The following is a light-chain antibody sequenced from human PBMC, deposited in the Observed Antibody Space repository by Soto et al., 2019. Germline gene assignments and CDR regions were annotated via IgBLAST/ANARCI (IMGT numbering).Light chain of an antibody. CDR3: QHYHNLPPRVT. CDR1: QDITKN. J-gene: IGKJ5*01. CDR2: HAS. V-gene: IGKV1-33*01. Sequence: DIQMTQSPSALSASVGDRVTITCQASQDITKNLNWYQQKPGKAPKLLVYHASNLETGVPSRFSGSGSATDFTFTISSLQPEDFATYYCQHYHNLPPRVTFGQGTRLQTK.